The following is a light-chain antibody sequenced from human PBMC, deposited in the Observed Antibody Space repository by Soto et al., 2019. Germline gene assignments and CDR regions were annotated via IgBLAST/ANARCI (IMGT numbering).Light chain of an antibody. CDR2: KAA. CDR1: QSISSW. V-gene: IGKV1-5*03. J-gene: IGKJ5*01. CDR3: QQLHSYPFT. Sequence: EIQMTQTTSTLSASVGDRVTITCRASQSISSWLAWYQQKPGKAPKLLIYKAASLESGVPSRFSGSGSGTEFTLTISSLQPDDFATYYCQQLHSYPFTFGQ.